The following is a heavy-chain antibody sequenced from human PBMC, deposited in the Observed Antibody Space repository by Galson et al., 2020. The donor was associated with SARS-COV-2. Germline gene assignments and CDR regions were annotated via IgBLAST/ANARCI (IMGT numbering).Heavy chain of an antibody. CDR1: GFTFSSYG. J-gene: IGHJ4*02. D-gene: IGHD2-21*02. Sequence: GGSLRLSCAASGFTFSSYGMHWVRQAPGKGLEWVAVISYDGSNKYFADSVKGRFTISRDNSKDTLYLQMNSLRAEDTAVYYCAKDPGGYCGGDCYPSELLDTYFDYWGQGTLVTVSS. CDR2: ISYDGSNK. V-gene: IGHV3-30*18. CDR3: AKDPGGYCGGDCYPSELLDTYFDY.